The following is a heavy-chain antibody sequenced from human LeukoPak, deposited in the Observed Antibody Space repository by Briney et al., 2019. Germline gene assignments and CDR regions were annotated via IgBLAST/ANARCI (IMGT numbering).Heavy chain of an antibody. CDR2: ISSSSIYI. D-gene: IGHD6-13*01. J-gene: IGHJ5*02. CDR1: GFTFSSYE. V-gene: IGHV3-21*01. Sequence: GGSLRLSCAASGFTFSSYEMNWVRQAPGKGLEWVSSISSSSIYIYYADSVKGRFTISRDNAKNSLSLQMNSLRAEDTAMYYCARGSSNIPARNNWFDPWGQGTLVTVSS. CDR3: ARGSSNIPARNNWFDP.